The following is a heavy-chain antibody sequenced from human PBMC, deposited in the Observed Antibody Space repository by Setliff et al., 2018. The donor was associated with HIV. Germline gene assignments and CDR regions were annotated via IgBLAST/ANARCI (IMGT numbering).Heavy chain of an antibody. CDR1: GGSISSYY. J-gene: IGHJ4*02. V-gene: IGHV4-59*01. CDR3: ARVFVDTAVLRVLEYYFDS. Sequence: LSLTCTVSGGSISSYYWSWIRQPPGKGLEWIGYIYYSGSTNYNPSLKSRVTISVDTSKNQFSLKLSSVIAADTAVYYCARVFVDTAVLRVLEYYFDSWGRGTLVTVSS. D-gene: IGHD5-18*01. CDR2: IYYSGST.